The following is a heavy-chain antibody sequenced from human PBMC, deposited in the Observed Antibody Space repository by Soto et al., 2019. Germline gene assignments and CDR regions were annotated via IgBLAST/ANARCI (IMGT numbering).Heavy chain of an antibody. V-gene: IGHV3-30*18. CDR3: AKDHYYGSGSYYYYYGMDV. CDR2: ISYDGSNK. Sequence: LSLSCAASGFTFSSYGMHWVRQAPGKGLEWVAVISYDGSNKYYADSVKGRLTISRDNSKNTLYLQMNSLRAEDTAVYYCAKDHYYGSGSYYYYYGMDVWGQGTTVTVSS. CDR1: GFTFSSYG. D-gene: IGHD3-10*01. J-gene: IGHJ6*02.